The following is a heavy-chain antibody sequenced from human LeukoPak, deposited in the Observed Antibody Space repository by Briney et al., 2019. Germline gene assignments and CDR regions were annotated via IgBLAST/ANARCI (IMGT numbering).Heavy chain of an antibody. D-gene: IGHD6-19*01. CDR2: ISSSSSTI. CDR1: GFTFSSYS. J-gene: IGHJ6*03. Sequence: GGSLRLSCAASGFTFSSYSMNWVRQAPGKGLEWVSYISSSSSTIYYADSVKGRFTISRDNAKNSLYLQMNSLRAEDTAVYYCAREYVGSGWHYYYYYYMDVWGKGTTVTVSS. CDR3: AREYVGSGWHYYYYYYMDV. V-gene: IGHV3-48*01.